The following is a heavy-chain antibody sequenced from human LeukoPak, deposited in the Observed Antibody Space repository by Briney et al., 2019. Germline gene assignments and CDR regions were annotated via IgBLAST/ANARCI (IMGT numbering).Heavy chain of an antibody. CDR1: GFTFSSYA. CDR3: AAPGYSSSWYEDY. J-gene: IGHJ4*02. V-gene: IGHV3-23*01. D-gene: IGHD6-13*01. CDR2: ISGSGGSI. Sequence: GGSPRLSCAASGFTFSSYAMSWVRQAPGKGLEWVSAISGSGGSIYYADSVKGRFTISRDNSKNTLHLQMNSLRAEDTAVYYCAAPGYSSSWYEDYWGQGTLVTVSS.